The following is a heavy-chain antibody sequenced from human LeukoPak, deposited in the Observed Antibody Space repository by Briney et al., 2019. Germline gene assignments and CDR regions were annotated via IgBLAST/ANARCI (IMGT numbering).Heavy chain of an antibody. Sequence: GGSLRLSCAASGFTFDDYAMHWVRHAPGKGLEWVSLISWDGGSTYYADSVKGRFTISRDNSKNSLYLQMNSLRAEDTAVYYCAKDDGGSYYIYYYYMDVWGKGTTVTISS. D-gene: IGHD1-26*01. V-gene: IGHV3-43D*03. J-gene: IGHJ6*03. CDR1: GFTFDDYA. CDR2: ISWDGGST. CDR3: AKDDGGSYYIYYYYMDV.